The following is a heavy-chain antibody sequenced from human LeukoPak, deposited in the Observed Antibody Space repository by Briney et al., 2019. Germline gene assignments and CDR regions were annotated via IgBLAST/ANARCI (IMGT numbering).Heavy chain of an antibody. CDR3: ARHRVAAAGTIGSKPFDY. J-gene: IGHJ4*02. V-gene: IGHV4-38-2*01. D-gene: IGHD6-13*01. CDR2: IYHSGST. CDR1: GFTFSSYA. Sequence: PGGSLRLSCATSGFTFSSYAMSWVRQAPGKGLEWIGSIYHSGSTYYNPSLKSRVTISVDTSKNQFSLKLSSVTAADTAVYYCARHRVAAAGTIGSKPFDYWGQGTLVTVSS.